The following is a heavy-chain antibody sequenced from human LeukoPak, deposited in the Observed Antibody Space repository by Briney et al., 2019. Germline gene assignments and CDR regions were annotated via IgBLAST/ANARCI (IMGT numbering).Heavy chain of an antibody. CDR1: GYTFTSYG. Sequence: GASVKVSCKASGYTFTSYGISWVRQAPGQGLEWMGWISAYNGNTNYAQKLQGRVTMTTDTSTSTAYMELRSLRSDDTAVYYCARDNVLNGDYVGEQQSSLWDEPRFDYWGQGTLVTVSS. CDR2: ISAYNGNT. D-gene: IGHD4-17*01. J-gene: IGHJ4*02. CDR3: ARDNVLNGDYVGEQQSSLWDEPRFDY. V-gene: IGHV1-18*01.